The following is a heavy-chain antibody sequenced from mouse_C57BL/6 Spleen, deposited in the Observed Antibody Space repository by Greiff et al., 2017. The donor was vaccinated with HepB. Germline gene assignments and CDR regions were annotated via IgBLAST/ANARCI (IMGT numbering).Heavy chain of an antibody. V-gene: IGHV1-82*01. Sequence: QVQLKESGPELVKPGASVKISCKASGYAFSSSWMNWVKQRPGKGLEWIGRIYPGDGDTNYNGKFKGKATLTADKSSSTAYMQISSLTSEDSAVYFCARPHYYGSSYYAMDYWGQGTSVTVSS. CDR2: IYPGDGDT. CDR1: GYAFSSSW. J-gene: IGHJ4*01. CDR3: ARPHYYGSSYYAMDY. D-gene: IGHD1-1*01.